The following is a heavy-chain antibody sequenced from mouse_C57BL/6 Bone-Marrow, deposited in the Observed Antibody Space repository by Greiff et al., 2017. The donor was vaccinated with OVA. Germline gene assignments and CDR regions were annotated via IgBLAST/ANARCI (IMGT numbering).Heavy chain of an antibody. CDR3: ARSHLLWVRRAWFAY. CDR1: GYTFTDYY. Sequence: VQLQQSGPVLVKPGASVKLSCKASGYTFTDYYMNWVKQSHGKSLEWIGVINPYNGGTSYNQKFKGKATLTVDKSSSTAYMELNSLTSEDSAVYYCARSHLLWVRRAWFAYWGQGTLVTVSA. D-gene: IGHD2-2*01. J-gene: IGHJ3*01. V-gene: IGHV1-19*01. CDR2: INPYNGGT.